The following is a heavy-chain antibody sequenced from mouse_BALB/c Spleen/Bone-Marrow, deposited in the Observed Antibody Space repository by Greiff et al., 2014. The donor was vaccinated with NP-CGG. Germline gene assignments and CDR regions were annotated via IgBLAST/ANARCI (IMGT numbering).Heavy chain of an antibody. J-gene: IGHJ1*01. CDR2: INPYNDGT. Sequence: VQLKQSGPELVKPGASVKMSCKASGYTFTSYIMHWVKQKPGQGLEWIGYINPYNDGTKYNEKFKGKATLTPDKSSSTAYMELSSLTSEDSAVYYCARPATYYGNFYWYFDVWGAGTTVTVSS. V-gene: IGHV1-14*01. D-gene: IGHD2-10*01. CDR3: ARPATYYGNFYWYFDV. CDR1: GYTFTSYI.